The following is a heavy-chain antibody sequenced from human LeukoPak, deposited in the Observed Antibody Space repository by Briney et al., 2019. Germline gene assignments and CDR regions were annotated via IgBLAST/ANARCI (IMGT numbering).Heavy chain of an antibody. J-gene: IGHJ6*03. Sequence: SVKVSCKASGGTFSSYAISWVRQAPGQGLEWMGGIIPIFGTANYAQKFQGRVTITTDESASTAYMELSSLRSEDTAVYYCASGTWIQLWSLYYYYMDVWGKGTTVTVSS. V-gene: IGHV1-69*05. CDR3: ASGTWIQLWSLYYYYMDV. CDR1: GGTFSSYA. D-gene: IGHD5-18*01. CDR2: IIPIFGTA.